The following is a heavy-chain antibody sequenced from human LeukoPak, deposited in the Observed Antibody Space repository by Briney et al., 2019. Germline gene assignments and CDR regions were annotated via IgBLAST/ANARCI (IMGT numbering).Heavy chain of an antibody. J-gene: IGHJ4*02. V-gene: IGHV3-11*04. Sequence: GALRLSCAASGFTFSDYYMSWIRQAPGKGLEWVSYISSSGSTIYYADSVKGRFTISRDNAKNSLYLQMNSLRAEDTAVYYCARDISFTIFGVVIIKELDYWGQGTLVTVSS. CDR3: ARDISFTIFGVVIIKELDY. CDR1: GFTFSDYY. CDR2: ISSSGSTI. D-gene: IGHD3-3*01.